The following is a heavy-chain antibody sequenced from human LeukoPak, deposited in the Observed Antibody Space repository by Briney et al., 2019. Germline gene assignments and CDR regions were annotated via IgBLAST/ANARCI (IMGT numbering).Heavy chain of an antibody. V-gene: IGHV4-34*01. Sequence: PSETLSLTCAVYGGSFSGYYWSWIRQPPGKGLEWIGKINHSGSTNYNPSLKSRVTISVDTSKNQFSLKLSSVTAADTAVYYCARGRYHITMVRGAPKGFDYWGQGTLVTVPS. J-gene: IGHJ4*02. D-gene: IGHD3-10*01. CDR2: INHSGST. CDR1: GGSFSGYY. CDR3: ARGRYHITMVRGAPKGFDY.